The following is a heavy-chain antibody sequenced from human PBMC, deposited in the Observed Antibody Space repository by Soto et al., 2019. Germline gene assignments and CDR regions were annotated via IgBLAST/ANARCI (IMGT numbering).Heavy chain of an antibody. CDR3: ARVDSSFGFDY. CDR2: IYHSGST. V-gene: IGHV4-38-2*01. Sequence: SETLSLTCAVSGYSISSGYYWGWIRQPPGKGLEWIGSIYHSGSTYYDPSLKSRVTISVDTSKNQFSLRLTSVTAADTAVYYCARVDSSFGFDYWGQGTLVTVSS. CDR1: GYSISSGYY. J-gene: IGHJ4*02. D-gene: IGHD6-6*01.